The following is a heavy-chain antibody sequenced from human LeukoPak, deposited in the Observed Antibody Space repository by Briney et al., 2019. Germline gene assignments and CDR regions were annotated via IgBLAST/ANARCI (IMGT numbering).Heavy chain of an antibody. D-gene: IGHD2-15*01. CDR3: ARVIHSLDTRGRYYYYGMDV. CDR2: IYYSGST. Sequence: SETLSLTCTVSGDSISSSSYYWGWIRQSPGKGLEWIGSIYYSGSTYYNPSLKSRVTISVDTSKNQFSLKLSSVTAADTAVYYCARVIHSLDTRGRYYYYGMDVWGQGTTVTVSS. V-gene: IGHV4-39*07. J-gene: IGHJ6*02. CDR1: GDSISSSSYY.